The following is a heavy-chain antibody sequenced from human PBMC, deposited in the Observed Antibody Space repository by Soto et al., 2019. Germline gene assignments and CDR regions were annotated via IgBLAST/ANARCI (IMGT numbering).Heavy chain of an antibody. CDR3: AKPGYRSSWYYY. Sequence: GGSLRLSCAASGFTFSSYGMHWVRQAPGKGLEWVAVISYDGSNKYYADSVKGRFTISRDNSKNTLYLQMNSLRADDTAVYYCAKPGYRSSWYYYWGQGTLVTVSS. CDR1: GFTFSSYG. J-gene: IGHJ4*02. CDR2: ISYDGSNK. V-gene: IGHV3-30*18. D-gene: IGHD6-13*01.